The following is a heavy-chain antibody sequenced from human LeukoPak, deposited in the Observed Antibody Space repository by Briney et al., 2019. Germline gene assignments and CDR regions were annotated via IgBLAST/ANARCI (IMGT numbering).Heavy chain of an antibody. CDR3: AKGPQYYYGSGDYFDY. D-gene: IGHD3-10*01. Sequence: VGFLRRSWAGSAFSFSTYGMSWLPRAPRKGLEWVTVINGSGGSTYYADSVKGRFTISRDNSKNTLYLEMNSLRAEDTAVYYCAKGPQYYYGSGDYFDYWGQGTLVTVSS. CDR1: AFSFSTYG. V-gene: IGHV3-23*01. CDR2: INGSGGST. J-gene: IGHJ4*02.